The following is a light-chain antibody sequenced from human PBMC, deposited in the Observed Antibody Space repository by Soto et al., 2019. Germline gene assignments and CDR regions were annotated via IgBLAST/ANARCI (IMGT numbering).Light chain of an antibody. Sequence: QSVLTQPPSASGTPGQWVTISCSGSNSNIGNNPVDWYQQLPGTAPKLLIYSNNERPSGVPDRFSGSKSGTSASLAISGLQSEDEADYYCAAWDDRLNGVVFGGGTKLIVL. CDR3: AAWDDRLNGVV. J-gene: IGLJ2*01. CDR2: SNN. CDR1: NSNIGNNP. V-gene: IGLV1-44*01.